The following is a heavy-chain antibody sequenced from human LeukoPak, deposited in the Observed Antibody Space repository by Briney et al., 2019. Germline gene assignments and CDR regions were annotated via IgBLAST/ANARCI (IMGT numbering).Heavy chain of an antibody. CDR1: GYSFTSCW. J-gene: IGHJ4*02. CDR2: IYPGDSDT. CDR3: ARVEAVAGNSFDH. V-gene: IGHV5-51*01. D-gene: IGHD6-19*01. Sequence: HGESLKISCKGSGYSFTSCWIGWVRQMPGKGLEWMGIIYPGDSDTRYSPSFQGQVTISADKSISTAYLQWSSLKASDTAMYYCARVEAVAGNSFDHWGQGTLVTVSS.